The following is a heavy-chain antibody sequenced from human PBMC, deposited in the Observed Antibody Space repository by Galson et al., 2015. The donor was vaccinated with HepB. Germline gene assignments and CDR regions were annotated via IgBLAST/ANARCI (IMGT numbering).Heavy chain of an antibody. CDR3: ARVYSGYD. CDR1: GFTFSSYA. D-gene: IGHD5-12*01. CDR2: ISSNGGST. V-gene: IGHV3-64*01. Sequence: SLRLSCAASGFTFSSYAMHWVRQAPGKGLEYVSAISSNGGSTYYANSVKGRFTISRDNSKNTLYLQMGGLRAEDMAVYYCARVYSGYDWGQGTLVTVSS. J-gene: IGHJ4*02.